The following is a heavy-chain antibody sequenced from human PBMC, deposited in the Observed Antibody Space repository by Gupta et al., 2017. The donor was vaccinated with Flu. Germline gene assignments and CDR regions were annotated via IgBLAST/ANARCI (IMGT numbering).Heavy chain of an antibody. CDR2: IITIIATT. V-gene: IGHV1-69*01. Sequence: VRQAPGQGLEWMGGIITIIATTYYAQEVQGRVTITADGSKSTVYMEMTSLRSEDTAVYYCAKTVQCIPLIFGINYYYGMDVWGQGTMVTVSS. J-gene: IGHJ6*02. CDR3: AKTVQCIPLIFGINYYYGMDV. D-gene: IGHD3-9*01.